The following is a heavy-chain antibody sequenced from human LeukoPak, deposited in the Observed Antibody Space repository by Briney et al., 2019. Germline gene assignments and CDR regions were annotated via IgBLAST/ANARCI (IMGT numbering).Heavy chain of an antibody. CDR1: GLTFSSHW. D-gene: IGHD1-26*01. CDR2: IVQDGSQK. Sequence: PGGSLRLSCAASGLTFSSHWMSWVRQAPGKGLEWVASIVQDGSQKYYVDSVKGRFTISRDNGKNSLYLQMNSLRAEDTAVYYCARNEKWGRDYWGQGTLVTVSS. J-gene: IGHJ4*02. V-gene: IGHV3-7*03. CDR3: ARNEKWGRDY.